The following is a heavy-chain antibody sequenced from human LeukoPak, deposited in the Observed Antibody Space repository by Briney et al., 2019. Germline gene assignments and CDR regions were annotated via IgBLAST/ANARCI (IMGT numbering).Heavy chain of an antibody. D-gene: IGHD4-23*01. CDR3: ARSRREPTVVILDY. V-gene: IGHV4-31*03. CDR2: IYYSGST. J-gene: IGHJ4*02. Sequence: SQTLSLTCTVSGGSISRGGYYWSWVRQHPGRGREWVGYIYYSGSTYYNPSLKRRVTISVNTSKKQFSLKLSSVTAADTAVYYCARSRREPTVVILDYWGQGTLVTVSS. CDR1: GGSISRGGYY.